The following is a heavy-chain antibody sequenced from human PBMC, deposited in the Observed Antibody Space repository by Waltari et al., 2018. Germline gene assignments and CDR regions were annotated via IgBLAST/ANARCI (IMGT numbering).Heavy chain of an antibody. CDR2: IIPIFGTA. V-gene: IGHV1-69*12. Sequence: QVQLVQSGAEVKKPGSSVKVSCKASGGTFSSYAISCVRQAPGQGLEWMGGIIPIFGTANDAKKFQGRVTITADESTSTAYMELSRLRSEDMAVYYCARDRIVGASHFQHWGQGTLVTVSS. CDR1: GGTFSSYA. CDR3: ARDRIVGASHFQH. D-gene: IGHD1-26*01. J-gene: IGHJ1*01.